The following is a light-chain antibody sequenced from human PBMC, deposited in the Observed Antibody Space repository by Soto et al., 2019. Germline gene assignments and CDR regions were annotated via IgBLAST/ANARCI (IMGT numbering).Light chain of an antibody. V-gene: IGKV3-20*01. J-gene: IGKJ5*01. CDR3: QQYGSSSSIT. CDR1: QSVSSSY. CDR2: GAS. Sequence: EIVLTQSPGTLSLSPGERATLSCRASQSVSSSYLAWYQQKPGQAPRLLIYGASSKATGIPERFSGSGSGTDFTLPISSLEPEDFAVYYCQQYGSSSSITFGQGTRLEIK.